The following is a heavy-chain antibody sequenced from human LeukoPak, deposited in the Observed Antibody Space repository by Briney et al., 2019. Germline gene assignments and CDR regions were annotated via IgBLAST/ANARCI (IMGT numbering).Heavy chain of an antibody. J-gene: IGHJ3*02. Sequence: GGSLRLSCAASGFTVSSNYMTWVRQAPGKGLEWVSYISSSGSTIYYADSVKGRFTISRDNAKNSLYLQMNSLRAEDTAVYYCARKQLERRVDAFDIWGQGTMVTVSS. V-gene: IGHV3-11*01. CDR3: ARKQLERRVDAFDI. D-gene: IGHD1-1*01. CDR2: ISSSGSTI. CDR1: GFTVSSNY.